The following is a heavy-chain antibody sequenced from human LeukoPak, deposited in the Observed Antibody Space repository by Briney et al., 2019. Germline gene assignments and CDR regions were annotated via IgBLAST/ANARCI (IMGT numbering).Heavy chain of an antibody. CDR2: ISWNSGSI. CDR1: GFTFDDYA. V-gene: IGHV3-9*01. Sequence: GRPLRLSCAASGFTFDDYAMHWVRQAPGKGLEWVSGISWNSGSIGYADSVKGRFTISRDNAKNSLYLQMNSLRAEDTALYYCAKGIAAASYYGMDVWGQGTTVTVSS. CDR3: AKGIAAASYYGMDV. J-gene: IGHJ6*02. D-gene: IGHD6-13*01.